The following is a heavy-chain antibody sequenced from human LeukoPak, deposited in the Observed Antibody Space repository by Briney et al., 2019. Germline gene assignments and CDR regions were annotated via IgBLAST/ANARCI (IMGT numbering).Heavy chain of an antibody. V-gene: IGHV4-59*01. Sequence: SETLSLTCTVSGGSISSYYWSWIRQPPGKGLEWIGYIYYSGSTNYNPSLKSRVTISVDTSKNQFSLKLSSVTAADTAVYYCTASRYCSSTSCHPLDYYYYMDVWGKGTTVTVSS. CDR1: GGSISSYY. D-gene: IGHD2-2*01. CDR2: IYYSGST. J-gene: IGHJ6*03. CDR3: TASRYCSSTSCHPLDYYYYMDV.